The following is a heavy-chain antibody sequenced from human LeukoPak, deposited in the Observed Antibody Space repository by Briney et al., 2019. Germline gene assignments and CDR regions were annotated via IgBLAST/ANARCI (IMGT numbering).Heavy chain of an antibody. J-gene: IGHJ5*01. CDR2: ISSSSSYI. Sequence: GGSLRLSCAASGFTFSSYSMNWVRQAPGRGLEWVSSISSSSSYIYYADSVKGRFTISRDNAKNSLYLQMNSLRAEDTAVYYCARVVGNWFDRWGQGTPATVSA. V-gene: IGHV3-21*01. CDR1: GFTFSSYS. D-gene: IGHD2-15*01. CDR3: ARVVGNWFDR.